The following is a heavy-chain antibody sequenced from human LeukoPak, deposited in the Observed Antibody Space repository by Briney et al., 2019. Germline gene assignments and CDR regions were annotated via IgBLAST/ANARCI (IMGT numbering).Heavy chain of an antibody. V-gene: IGHV6-1*01. CDR1: GDSVSINSAA. J-gene: IGHJ3*02. CDR3: AREAYGLSVFDI. Sequence: SQTLSLTCALSGDSVSINSAAWNWIRQSPSRGLEWLGRTYYRSKWYTDYAVSVKSRITINPDTSKYQFSLQLNSVTPGVTAVYYCAREAYGLSVFDIWGEGTMVTVSS. D-gene: IGHD4-17*01. CDR2: TYYRSKWYT.